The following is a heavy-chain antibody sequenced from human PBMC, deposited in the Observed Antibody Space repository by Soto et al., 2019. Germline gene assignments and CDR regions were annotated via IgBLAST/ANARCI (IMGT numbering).Heavy chain of an antibody. CDR1: GYNFTKYW. V-gene: IGHV5-51*01. D-gene: IGHD6-6*01. Sequence: PGESMKISCKGSGYNFTKYWISWVRQMPGKGMERVGISYPGDSDTRYSPTFQSQGTNSAVQSVSTAYLQWSSLKASHTAMYYCARRASSSVTTPYGMDVWGQGTTVTAP. CDR2: SYPGDSDT. CDR3: ARRASSSVTTPYGMDV. J-gene: IGHJ6*02.